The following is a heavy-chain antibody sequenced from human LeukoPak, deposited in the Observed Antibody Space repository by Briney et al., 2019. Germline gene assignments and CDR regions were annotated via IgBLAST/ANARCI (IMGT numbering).Heavy chain of an antibody. V-gene: IGHV4-59*01. D-gene: IGHD4-23*01. Sequence: SETLSLTCTVSGGSISSYYWSWIRQPPGKGLEWIGYIYYSGSTNYNPSLKSRVTISVDTSKNQFFLKLSSVTAADTAVYYCARAPLRWHNFDYWGQGTQVTVSS. J-gene: IGHJ4*02. CDR1: GGSISSYY. CDR3: ARAPLRWHNFDY. CDR2: IYYSGST.